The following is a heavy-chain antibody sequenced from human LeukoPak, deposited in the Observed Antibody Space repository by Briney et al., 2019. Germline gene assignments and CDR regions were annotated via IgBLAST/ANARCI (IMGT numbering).Heavy chain of an antibody. CDR3: ARENDYGDFCDC. Sequence: SSETLSLTCTVSGGSISNYYWSWIRQPPGQGLEWIGYIYYSGNTNYNPSLKSRVTMSVDTSKNQFSLKLSSMTAADTAVYYCARENDYGDFCDCWGQGSLVTVSS. CDR1: GGSISNYY. CDR2: IYYSGNT. V-gene: IGHV4-59*12. J-gene: IGHJ4*02. D-gene: IGHD4-17*01.